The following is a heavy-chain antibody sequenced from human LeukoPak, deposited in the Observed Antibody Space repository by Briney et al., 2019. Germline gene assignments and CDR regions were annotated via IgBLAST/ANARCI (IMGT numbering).Heavy chain of an antibody. CDR3: ARDSSGWYKGAFDI. D-gene: IGHD6-19*01. V-gene: IGHV7-4-1*02. J-gene: IGHJ3*02. Sequence: ASVKVSCKASGYTFTNYAISWVRQAPGQGLEWVGWINTNIGNSTYAQGFTGRFVFSLDTSVSTAYLQIRSLTAEDTAVYYCARDSSGWYKGAFDIWGQGTMVTVSS. CDR1: GYTFTNYA. CDR2: INTNIGNS.